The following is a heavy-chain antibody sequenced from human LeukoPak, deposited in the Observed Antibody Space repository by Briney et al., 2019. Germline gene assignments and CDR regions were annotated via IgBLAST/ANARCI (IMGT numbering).Heavy chain of an antibody. CDR3: AKDPPPGGSSGWGHYAFDI. V-gene: IGHV3-23*01. D-gene: IGHD6-19*01. J-gene: IGHJ3*02. CDR1: GFTLSGQV. Sequence: GGSLRLSCAASGFTLSGQVMSWVRQAPGKGLEWVSTVSDTYHNTHYADSVKGRFTISRDSSKNTLYLQMNSLRAEDTAVYYCAKDPPPGGSSGWGHYAFDIWGQGTMVTVSS. CDR2: VSDTYHNT.